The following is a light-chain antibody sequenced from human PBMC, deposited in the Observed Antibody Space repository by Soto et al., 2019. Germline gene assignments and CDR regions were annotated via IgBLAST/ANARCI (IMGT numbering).Light chain of an antibody. V-gene: IGLV2-18*01. CDR2: EVS. Sequence: QYVLTQPPSESGSPGQSVTISCTGTSSDVGSYNRVSWYQQPPGTAPKLRIYEVSNRPSGVPDRFSGSKSGNTASLTISGLQAEDEAYYYCSLYTISTSLSVFGTG. CDR1: SSDVGSYNR. CDR3: SLYTISTSLSV. J-gene: IGLJ1*01.